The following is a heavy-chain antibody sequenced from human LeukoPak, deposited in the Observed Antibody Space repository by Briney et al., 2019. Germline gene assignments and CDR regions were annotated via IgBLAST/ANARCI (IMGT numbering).Heavy chain of an antibody. CDR1: GFTFSSYD. D-gene: IGHD6-13*01. J-gene: IGHJ4*02. Sequence: PGGSLILSCAASGFTFSSYDMHWVRQATGKGLEWVSAIGTAGDTYYPGSVKGGFTISRENAKNSLYLQMNSLRAGDTAVYYCARGPYSSSWHYFDYWGQGTLVTVSS. V-gene: IGHV3-13*04. CDR3: ARGPYSSSWHYFDY. CDR2: IGTAGDT.